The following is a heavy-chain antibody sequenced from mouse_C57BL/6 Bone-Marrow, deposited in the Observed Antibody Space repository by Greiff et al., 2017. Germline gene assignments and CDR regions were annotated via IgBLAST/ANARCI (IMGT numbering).Heavy chain of an antibody. J-gene: IGHJ4*01. CDR2: IKPYNGDT. Sequence: VQLQQSGPELVKPGDSVKISCKASGYSFTGYFMNWVMQSHGKSLEWIGRIKPYNGDTFYNQKFKGKATLTVDKSSSTAHMELRSLTSEDSAVYYCARNEPMDYWGQGTSVTVSS. CDR1: GYSFTGYF. CDR3: ARNEPMDY. V-gene: IGHV1-20*01.